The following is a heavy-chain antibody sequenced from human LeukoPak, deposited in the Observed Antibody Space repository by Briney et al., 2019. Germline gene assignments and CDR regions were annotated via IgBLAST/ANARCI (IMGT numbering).Heavy chain of an antibody. CDR1: GGSISSYY. D-gene: IGHD4-17*01. V-gene: IGHV4-59*08. J-gene: IGHJ6*02. Sequence: SETLSLTCTVSGGSISSYYWSWIRQPPGKGLEWIGYIYYSGSTNYNPSRKSRFPISVDTSKTQCSLKLSSVTAADTAVYYWARHAGVTTYYYSMDVSGQGTTVTVSS. CDR2: IYYSGST. CDR3: ARHAGVTTYYYSMDV.